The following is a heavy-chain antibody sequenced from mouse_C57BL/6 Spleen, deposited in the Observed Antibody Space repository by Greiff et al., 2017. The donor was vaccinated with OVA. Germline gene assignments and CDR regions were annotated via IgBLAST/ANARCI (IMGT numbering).Heavy chain of an antibody. CDR2: ISAGGSYT. J-gene: IGHJ4*01. D-gene: IGHD1-1*01. Sequence: EVKLVESGGGLVKPGGSLKLSCAASGFTFSSYAMSWVRQTPEKRLEWVATISAGGSYTYYPDNVKGRFTISRDNAKNNLYLQLSHLKSEDTAMYYCARDGYYGSRDDMDDWGKGTSVTVSS. CDR3: ARDGYYGSRDDMDD. V-gene: IGHV5-4*01. CDR1: GFTFSSYA.